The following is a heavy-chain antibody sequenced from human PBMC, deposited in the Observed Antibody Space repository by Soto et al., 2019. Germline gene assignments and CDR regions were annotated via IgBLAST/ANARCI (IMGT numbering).Heavy chain of an antibody. CDR1: GGSISSGGYS. J-gene: IGHJ4*01. V-gene: IGHV4-30-2*01. D-gene: IGHD4-17*01. CDR3: ARVPTYGDYGGYYCDY. CDR2: IYHSGST. Sequence: PSETLSLTCAVSGGSISSGGYSWSWIRQPPGKGLEWIGYIYHSGSTYYNPSLKSRVTISVDRSKNQFSLKLSSVTAADTAVYYCARVPTYGDYGGYYCDYWGQGTLVTVSS.